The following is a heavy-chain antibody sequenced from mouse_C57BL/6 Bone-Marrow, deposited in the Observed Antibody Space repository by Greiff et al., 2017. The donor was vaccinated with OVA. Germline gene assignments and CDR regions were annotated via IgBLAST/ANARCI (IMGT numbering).Heavy chain of an antibody. J-gene: IGHJ1*03. CDR3: ARGGKAGVDWYYDV. CDR2: IYPRDGYT. V-gene: IGHV1-85*01. Sequence: QVQLQQSGPELVKPGASVKLSCKASGYTFTSYDIHWVKQRPGQGLEWIGWIYPRDGYTKYNEKFKGKATLTVDKSSRTAYMELRSLTSEDSAVYFCARGGKAGVDWYYDVWGTGTTVTVSS. D-gene: IGHD1-1*01. CDR1: GYTFTSYD.